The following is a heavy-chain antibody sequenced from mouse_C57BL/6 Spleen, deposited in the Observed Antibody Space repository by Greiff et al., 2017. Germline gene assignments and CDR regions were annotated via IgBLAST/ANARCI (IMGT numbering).Heavy chain of an antibody. D-gene: IGHD2-4*01. Sequence: EVKLMESGGGLVKPGGSLQLSCAASGFTFSDYGMHWVRQAPEKGLEWVAYISSGSSTIYYADTVKGRFTISRDNAKNTLFLQMTSLRSEDTAMYYCARRRYDYPYYAMDYWGQGTSVTVSS. J-gene: IGHJ4*01. CDR1: GFTFSDYG. CDR3: ARRRYDYPYYAMDY. CDR2: ISSGSSTI. V-gene: IGHV5-17*01.